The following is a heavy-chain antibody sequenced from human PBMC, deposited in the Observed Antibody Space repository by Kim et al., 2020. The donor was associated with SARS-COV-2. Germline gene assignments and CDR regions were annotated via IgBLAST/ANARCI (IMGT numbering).Heavy chain of an antibody. V-gene: IGHV3-23*01. CDR1: GFTFSSFA. CDR3: AKGSAPSRPYYFDD. CDR2: ITNSGGDT. J-gene: IGHJ4*02. Sequence: GGSLRLSCAASGFTFSSFAMSWVRQPPGKGLEWVSAITNSGGDTYYSDSGKGRFTISRDNSENTLYLQMNSLRAEDTAIYYCAKGSAPSRPYYFDDWGQG.